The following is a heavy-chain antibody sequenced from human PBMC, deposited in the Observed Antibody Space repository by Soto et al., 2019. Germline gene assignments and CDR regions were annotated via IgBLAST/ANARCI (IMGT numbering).Heavy chain of an antibody. D-gene: IGHD2-15*01. CDR3: ARAGCDGGSCYTLVGLRHGMDV. CDR1: GFTFSSDA. CDR2: ISYDGNNK. J-gene: IGHJ6*02. V-gene: IGHV3-30-3*01. Sequence: QVQLVESGGGVVQPGRSLRLSCAASGFTFSSDAMYWVRQAPGKGLEWVAVISYDGNNKYYADSVKGRFTISRDNSKNPLYLQMNSLRDEGTAVYYCARAGCDGGSCYTLVGLRHGMDVWGQGTTVTVSS.